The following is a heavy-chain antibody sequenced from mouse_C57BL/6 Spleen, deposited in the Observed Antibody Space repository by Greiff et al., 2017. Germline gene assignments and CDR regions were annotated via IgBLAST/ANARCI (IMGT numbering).Heavy chain of an antibody. J-gene: IGHJ4*01. CDR1: GYTFTDYY. Sequence: QVQLQQSGAELVRPGASVKLSCKASGYTFTDYYINWVKQRPGQGLEWIARIYPGSGNTYYNEKFKGKATLTAEKSSSTAYMQLSSLTSEDSAVYFCARERAYSNYEDYAMDYWGQGTSVTVSS. CDR2: IYPGSGNT. CDR3: ARERAYSNYEDYAMDY. V-gene: IGHV1-76*01. D-gene: IGHD2-5*01.